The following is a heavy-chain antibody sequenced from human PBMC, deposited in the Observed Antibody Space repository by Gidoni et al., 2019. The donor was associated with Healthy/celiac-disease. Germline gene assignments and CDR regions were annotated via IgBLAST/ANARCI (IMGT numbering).Heavy chain of an antibody. Sequence: EVQLVESGGGLVKPGRSLRLSCTASGFTFGDYAMSWFRQAPGKGLEWVGFIRSKAYGGTTEYAASVKGRFTISRDDSKSIAYLQMNSLKTEDTAVYYCTREHPYGDYYFDYWGQGTLVTVSS. V-gene: IGHV3-49*05. D-gene: IGHD4-17*01. CDR3: TREHPYGDYYFDY. CDR2: IRSKAYGGTT. CDR1: GFTFGDYA. J-gene: IGHJ4*02.